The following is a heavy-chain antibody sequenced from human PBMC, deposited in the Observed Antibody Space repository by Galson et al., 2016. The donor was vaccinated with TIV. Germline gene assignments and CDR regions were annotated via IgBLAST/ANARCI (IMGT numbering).Heavy chain of an antibody. CDR3: ARDLGDSDTLPFDY. D-gene: IGHD3-16*01. CDR2: INPQSGDT. CDR1: GYTFSGYY. Sequence: SVKVSCKASGYTFSGYYIHWVRQATGQRLEWMGWINPQSGDTNYAQKLQGRVTMTRDTSVATAYMELNRLTSDDTAVYYCARDLGDSDTLPFDYWGPGTLVTVSP. V-gene: IGHV1-2*02. J-gene: IGHJ4*02.